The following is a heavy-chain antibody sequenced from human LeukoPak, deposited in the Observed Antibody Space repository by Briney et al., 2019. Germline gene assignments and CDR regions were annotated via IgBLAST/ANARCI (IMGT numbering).Heavy chain of an antibody. V-gene: IGHV4-34*01. J-gene: IGHJ5*02. CDR3: ARGSSHYYDSSGYYKARWFDP. CDR2: INHSGST. D-gene: IGHD3-22*01. CDR1: GGSFSGYY. Sequence: SETLSLTCAVYGGSFSGYYWSWIRQPPGKGLEWIGEINHSGSTNYNPSLKSRVTISVDTSKNQFSLKLSSVTAADTAVYYCARGSSHYYDSSGYYKARWFDPWGQGTLVTVSS.